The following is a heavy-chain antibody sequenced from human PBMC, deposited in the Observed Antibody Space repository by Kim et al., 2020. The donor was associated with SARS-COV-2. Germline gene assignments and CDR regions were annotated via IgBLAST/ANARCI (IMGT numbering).Heavy chain of an antibody. CDR3: ARHSGIGTGFTY. Sequence: SETRSLTCSVSGGSISSSGYYWGWIRQPPGEGLEWIGSIYYSGSTYYNPSLKSRVTISVDTSKNQFSLKMSSVTAADTAVYFCARHSGIGTGFTYWGQGALVTVSS. D-gene: IGHD1-7*01. CDR1: GGSISSSGYY. J-gene: IGHJ4*02. V-gene: IGHV4-39*01. CDR2: IYYSGST.